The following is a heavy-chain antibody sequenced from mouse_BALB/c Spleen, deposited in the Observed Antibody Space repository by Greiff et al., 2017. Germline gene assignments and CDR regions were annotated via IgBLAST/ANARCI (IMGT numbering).Heavy chain of an antibody. V-gene: IGHV1-80*01. Sequence: QVQLKQSGAELVRPGSSVKISCKASGYAFSSYWMNWVKQRPGQGLEWIGQIYPGDGDTNYNGKFKGKATLTADKSSSTAYMQLSSLTSEDSAVYFCARAPLPGNYAMDYWGQGTSVTVSS. CDR1: GYAFSSYW. CDR3: ARAPLPGNYAMDY. J-gene: IGHJ4*01. CDR2: IYPGDGDT.